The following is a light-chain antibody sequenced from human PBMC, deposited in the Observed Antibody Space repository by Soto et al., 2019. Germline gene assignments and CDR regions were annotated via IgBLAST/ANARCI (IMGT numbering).Light chain of an antibody. CDR3: SSYTSSNTGV. CDR2: EVS. Sequence: QSALTQPASVSGSPGQSITISCTGTSSDVGDYNYVSWYQQHPGKAPKLMIYEVSNRPSGVSNRFSGSKSGNTASLTISGLQAEAEADYYCSSYTSSNTGVFGGGTKLTVL. J-gene: IGLJ3*02. CDR1: SSDVGDYNY. V-gene: IGLV2-14*01.